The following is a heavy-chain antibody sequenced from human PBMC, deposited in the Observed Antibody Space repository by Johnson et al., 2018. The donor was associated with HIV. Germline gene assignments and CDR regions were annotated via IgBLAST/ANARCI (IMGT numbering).Heavy chain of an antibody. Sequence: QVQLVESGGGVVQPGRSLRLSCAASGFTFSSYGMHWVRQAPGKGLEWVAVIWYDGSNKYYADSVKGRFTISRDNSKNTLYLQMNSLRAEDTALYYCARLKYYYDSSGYYYQNAFDIWGQGTMVTVSS. D-gene: IGHD3-22*01. CDR1: GFTFSSYG. J-gene: IGHJ3*02. V-gene: IGHV3-33*01. CDR3: ARLKYYYDSSGYYYQNAFDI. CDR2: IWYDGSNK.